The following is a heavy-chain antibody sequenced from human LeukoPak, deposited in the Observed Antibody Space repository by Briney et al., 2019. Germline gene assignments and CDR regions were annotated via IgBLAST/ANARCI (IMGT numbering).Heavy chain of an antibody. J-gene: IGHJ5*02. CDR2: VNSEGGYR. D-gene: IGHD5-24*01. CDR1: GFNFSSCW. Sequence: PGGSLRLSCAASGFNFSSCWILWLRQAPGKGLAWVSRVNSEGGYRNYADSVKGRFTISRDNAKNTLYLEMHSLRAEDTAVYYCVRDGDDYNFDHWGQGSLVTVSS. CDR3: VRDGDDYNFDH. V-gene: IGHV3-74*01.